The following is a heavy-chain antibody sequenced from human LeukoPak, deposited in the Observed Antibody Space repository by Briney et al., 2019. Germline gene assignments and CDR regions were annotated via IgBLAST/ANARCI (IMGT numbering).Heavy chain of an antibody. J-gene: IGHJ6*03. CDR2: IYYSGST. V-gene: IGHV4-30-4*08. CDR1: GGSISSGDYY. CDR3: ARAYYDFWSGYYNYYYYMDV. Sequence: PSETLSLTCTVSGGSISSGDYYWSWIRQPPGKGLEWIGYIYYSGSTYYNPSLKSRVTISVDTSKNQFSLKLSSVTAADTAVYYCARAYYDFWSGYYNYYYYMDVWAKGPRSPSP. D-gene: IGHD3-3*01.